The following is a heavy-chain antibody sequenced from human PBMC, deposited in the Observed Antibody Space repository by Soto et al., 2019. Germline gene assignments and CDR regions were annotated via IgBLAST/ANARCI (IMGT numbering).Heavy chain of an antibody. CDR1: GGSFSGYY. Sequence: PSETLSLTCAVYGGSFSGYYWSWIRQPPGKGLEWIGEINHSGSTNYNPSLKSRVTISVDTSKNQFSLKLSSVTAADTAVYYCARTRVVLQDSLDPWGQGTLVTVPS. V-gene: IGHV4-34*01. J-gene: IGHJ5*02. CDR2: INHSGST. CDR3: ARTRVVLQDSLDP. D-gene: IGHD2-15*01.